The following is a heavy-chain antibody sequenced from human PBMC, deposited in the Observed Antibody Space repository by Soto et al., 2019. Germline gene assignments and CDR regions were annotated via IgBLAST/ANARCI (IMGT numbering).Heavy chain of an antibody. V-gene: IGHV3-7*03. D-gene: IGHD2-15*01. CDR3: ARDMTYSDSHEN. CDR1: GFTFSTHW. J-gene: IGHJ4*02. CDR2: INQDGSEN. Sequence: GGSLRLSCAASGFTFSTHWMSLVRQSPGKGLEWVANINQDGSENYYVDSVKGRLTISRDNAKNSLYLRMNSLRVEDTAVYYCARDMTYSDSHENWGQGTLVTVSS.